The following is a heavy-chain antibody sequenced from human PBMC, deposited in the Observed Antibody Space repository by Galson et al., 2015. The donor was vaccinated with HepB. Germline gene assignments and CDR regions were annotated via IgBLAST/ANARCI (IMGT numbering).Heavy chain of an antibody. J-gene: IGHJ2*01. CDR3: ARMLGSCTSASCLPDFDL. CDR1: GFTFSSYN. CDR2: ISTSTRYI. D-gene: IGHD2-2*01. V-gene: IGHV3-21*01. Sequence: SLRLSCAPSGFTFSSYNMNWVRQAPGKGLEWVSFISTSTRYIYYADSVKGRFTVSRDSAKNSLYLQMNSLRAEDTAVYYCARMLGSCTSASCLPDFDLWGRGTLVTVSS.